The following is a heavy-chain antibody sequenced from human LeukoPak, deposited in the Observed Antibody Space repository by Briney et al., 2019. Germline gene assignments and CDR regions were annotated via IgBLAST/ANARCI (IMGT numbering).Heavy chain of an antibody. J-gene: IGHJ4*02. D-gene: IGHD4-17*01. CDR3: ARARDYGDFDY. CDR2: IKQDGSEK. CDR1: GFTFSSYW. Sequence: SGGSLRLSCAASGFTFSSYWMSWVRQAPGKGLGWVANIKQDGSEKYYVDSVKGRFTISRDNAKNSLYLHMNSLRAEDTAVYYCARARDYGDFDYWGQGTLVTVSS. V-gene: IGHV3-7*01.